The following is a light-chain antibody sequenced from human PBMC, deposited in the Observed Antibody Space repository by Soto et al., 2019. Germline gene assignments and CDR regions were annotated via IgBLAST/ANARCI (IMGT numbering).Light chain of an antibody. CDR1: QPISTW. V-gene: IGKV1-5*01. Sequence: DIQVTQSPSTLSASVGDRVTITCRASQPISTWLAWYQEKPGKAPKLLIYDASSLEGGVPSRFSGSGSGTEFTLTISSLQPDDFPTYYCHQYNYYRPTFGQGTKVEIK. CDR2: DAS. CDR3: HQYNYYRPT. J-gene: IGKJ1*01.